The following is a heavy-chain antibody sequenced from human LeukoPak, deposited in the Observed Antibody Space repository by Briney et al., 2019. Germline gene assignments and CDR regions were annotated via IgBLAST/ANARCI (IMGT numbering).Heavy chain of an antibody. CDR1: GFTFSHFA. CDR2: IFYDGKRN. Sequence: PGRSLRLSCEASGFTFSHFAMHWVRQAPNKGLEWVAVIFYDGKRNYYADSVKGRFTLSRDDSKNTVYLQMNRLRAEDTAVYFCVRGSKIRGVIPEGDFDYWGQGTLVTV. D-gene: IGHD3-10*01. J-gene: IGHJ4*02. V-gene: IGHV3-30*03. CDR3: VRGSKIRGVIPEGDFDY.